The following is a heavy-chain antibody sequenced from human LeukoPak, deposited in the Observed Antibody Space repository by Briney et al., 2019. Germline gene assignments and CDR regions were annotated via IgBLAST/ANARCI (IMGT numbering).Heavy chain of an antibody. CDR1: VFTFRSHS. CDR3: AKDFRIGYSAHFDY. D-gene: IGHD2-21*01. Sequence: GGSLRLSCVGSVFTFRSHSMSWVRQAPEKGLESVSGIYENGGTTYYADSVKGRFSISRDNSKNTLYLQMDSLRGEDTAVYYCAKDFRIGYSAHFDYWGQGALVTVSS. CDR2: IYENGGTT. J-gene: IGHJ4*02. V-gene: IGHV3-23*01.